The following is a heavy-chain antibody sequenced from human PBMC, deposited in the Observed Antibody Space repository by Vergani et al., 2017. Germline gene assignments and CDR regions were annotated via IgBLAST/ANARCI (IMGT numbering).Heavy chain of an antibody. CDR1: GESIRSGSHY. CDR2: IYPNGNG. Sequence: QVKLQESGPGLLKPSQTLSLTCTVSGESIRSGSHYWTWIRQPAGRGLEWIGRIYPNGNGNYNESLRSRLTMSIDTSRGQFSLSLSSVTAADTAVYYCARGNCGVNCPKYNWLAPWCREILVTVSS. D-gene: IGHD2-21*01. CDR3: ARGNCGVNCPKYNWLAP. V-gene: IGHV4-61*02. J-gene: IGHJ5*02.